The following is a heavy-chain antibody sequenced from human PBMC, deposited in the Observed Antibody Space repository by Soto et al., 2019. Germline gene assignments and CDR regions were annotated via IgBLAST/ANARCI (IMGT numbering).Heavy chain of an antibody. V-gene: IGHV3-9*01. CDR1: GFTFDDYA. D-gene: IGHD6-19*01. J-gene: IGHJ3*02. Sequence: GGSLRLSCAASGFTFDDYAMHWVRQAPGKGLEWVSCISWNSGSIGYADSVKGRFTISRDNAKNSLYLQMNSLRAEDTALYYCSVAGDAFDIWGQGTMVTVS. CDR3: SVAGDAFDI. CDR2: ISWNSGSI.